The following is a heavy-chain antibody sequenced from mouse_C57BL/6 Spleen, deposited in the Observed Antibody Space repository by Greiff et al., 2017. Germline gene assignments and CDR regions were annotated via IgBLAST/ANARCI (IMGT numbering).Heavy chain of an antibody. D-gene: IGHD1-1*01. Sequence: QVQLQQPGAELVKPGASVKLSCKASGYTFTSYWMHWVKQRPGQGLEWIGMIHPNSGSTNYNEKFKSKATLTVDKSSSTAYMQLSSLTSEDSAVYYSARAFYGSSSLDFDYWGQGTTRTVSS. CDR1: GYTFTSYW. CDR3: ARAFYGSSSLDFDY. J-gene: IGHJ2*01. CDR2: IHPNSGST. V-gene: IGHV1-64*01.